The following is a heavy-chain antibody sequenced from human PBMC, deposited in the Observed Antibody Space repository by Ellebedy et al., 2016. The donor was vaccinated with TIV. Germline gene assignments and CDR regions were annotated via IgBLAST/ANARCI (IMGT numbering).Heavy chain of an antibody. CDR1: GYTFTSYG. V-gene: IGHV1-18*01. Sequence: ASVKVSXKASGYTFTSYGISWVRQAPGQGLEWMGWISAYNGNTNYAQKLQGRITMTTDTSTSTAYMELRSLRSDDTAVYYCARDFYDFWSGYSPVGYWGQGTLVTVSS. D-gene: IGHD3-3*01. CDR3: ARDFYDFWSGYSPVGY. J-gene: IGHJ4*02. CDR2: ISAYNGNT.